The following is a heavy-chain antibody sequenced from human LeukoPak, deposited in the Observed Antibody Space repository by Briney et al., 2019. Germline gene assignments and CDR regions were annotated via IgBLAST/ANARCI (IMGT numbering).Heavy chain of an antibody. CDR1: GGPTSSYY. V-gene: IGHV4-59*01. J-gene: IGHJ4*02. CDR2: IYYRGST. Sequence: SETLSLTCTVSGGPTSSYYRSWIRQPPGKGLERNGKIYYRGSTNYNPSLKRRHTTPVDTSKNQFSLKLSSVTAADTAVYYCARGAQLWSSWGQGTLVTVSS. CDR3: ARGAQLWSS. D-gene: IGHD5-18*01.